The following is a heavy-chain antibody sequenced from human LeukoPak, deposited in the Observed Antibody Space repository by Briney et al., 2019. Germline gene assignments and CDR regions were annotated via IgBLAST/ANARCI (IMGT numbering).Heavy chain of an antibody. V-gene: IGHV4-61*02. J-gene: IGHJ4*02. CDR3: ARDAPAYSGIYGRVY. Sequence: SQTVSLTCTVSGGSISSGSYYWIWIRQPAGKGLEWSGRIDTSGSTNYTPSLKSRVTISVDPSKNQFSLKLSCVTAADTAVYYCARDAPAYSGIYGRVYWGQRSLVTVSS. D-gene: IGHD1-26*01. CDR1: GGSISSGSYY. CDR2: IDTSGST.